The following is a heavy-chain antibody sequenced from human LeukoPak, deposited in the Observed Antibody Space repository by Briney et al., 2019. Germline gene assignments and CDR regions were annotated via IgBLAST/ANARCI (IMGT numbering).Heavy chain of an antibody. J-gene: IGHJ4*02. D-gene: IGHD3-10*01. V-gene: IGHV3-23*01. Sequence: AGGSLRLSCAASGFTFSSYAMSWVRQAPGKGLEWVSAISGSGGSTYYADSVKGRFTISRDNSKNTLYLQMNSLRAEDTAVYYCAKDGGYYGSGSYGNWGQGTLVTVSS. CDR2: ISGSGGST. CDR3: AKDGGYYGSGSYGN. CDR1: GFTFSSYA.